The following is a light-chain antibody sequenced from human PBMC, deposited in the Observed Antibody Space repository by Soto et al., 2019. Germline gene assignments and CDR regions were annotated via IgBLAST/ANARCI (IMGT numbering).Light chain of an antibody. CDR3: QLRSNWPPTWT. CDR1: QSVSSY. V-gene: IGKV3-11*01. J-gene: IGKJ1*01. Sequence: EIVLTQSPATLSLSPGERATLSCRASQSVSSYLAWYQQKPGQAPRLLIYDASNRATGIPARFSGSGSGTDYTLTISSLEPEDFAVYYCQLRSNWPPTWTFGQGTKGEIK. CDR2: DAS.